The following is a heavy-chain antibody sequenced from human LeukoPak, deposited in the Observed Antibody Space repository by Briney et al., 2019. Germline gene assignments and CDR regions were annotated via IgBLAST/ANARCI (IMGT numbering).Heavy chain of an antibody. J-gene: IGHJ5*02. CDR1: GYTFTSYG. CDR3: ATASSDGSGSYYKAVNWFDP. V-gene: IGHV1-18*01. CDR2: ISAYNGNT. D-gene: IGHD3-10*01. Sequence: ASVKVSCKASGYTFTSYGISWVRQAPGQGLEWMGWISAYNGNTNYAQKLQGRVTMTTDTSTSTAYMELRSLRSEGTAVYYCATASSDGSGSYYKAVNWFDPWGQGTLVTVSS.